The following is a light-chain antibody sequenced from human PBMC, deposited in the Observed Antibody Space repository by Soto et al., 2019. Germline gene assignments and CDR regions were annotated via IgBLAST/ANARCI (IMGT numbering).Light chain of an antibody. CDR1: QSVSSSY. V-gene: IGKV3-20*01. CDR3: EQYGSSPLT. CDR2: GAS. Sequence: TVLTQSPGTLSLSPGERATLSCRASQSVSSSYLAWYQQKPGQAPRLLIYGASSRATGIPDRFSGSGSGIDFTLTISRLEPEDFAVYYCEQYGSSPLTFGGGTKVEIK. J-gene: IGKJ4*01.